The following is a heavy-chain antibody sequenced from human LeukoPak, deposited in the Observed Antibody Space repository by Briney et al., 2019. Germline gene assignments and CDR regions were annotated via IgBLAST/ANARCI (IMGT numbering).Heavy chain of an antibody. V-gene: IGHV4-30-2*01. J-gene: IGHJ5*02. CDR2: IYHSGST. D-gene: IGHD6-6*01. Sequence: IFSGHWMNWIRQPPGKGLEWIGYIYHSGSTYYNPSLKSRVTISVDRSKNQFSLKLSSVTAADTAVYYCARAGGVYSSSSNGWFDPWGQGTLVTVSS. CDR1: IFSGHW. CDR3: ARAGGVYSSSSNGWFDP.